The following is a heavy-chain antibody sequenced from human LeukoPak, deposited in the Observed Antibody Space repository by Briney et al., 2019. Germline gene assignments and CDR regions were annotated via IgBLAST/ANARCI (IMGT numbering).Heavy chain of an antibody. D-gene: IGHD6-13*01. CDR3: ARVIQQLVRDYYYYYMDV. CDR1: GGSISSSNW. Sequence: KTSETLSLTCAVSGGSISSSNWWSWVRQPPGKGLEWIGEIYHSGSTNYNPSLKSRVTISVDKSKNQFSLKLSSVTAADTAVYYCARVIQQLVRDYYYYYMDVWGKGTTVTVSS. CDR2: IYHSGST. V-gene: IGHV4-4*02. J-gene: IGHJ6*03.